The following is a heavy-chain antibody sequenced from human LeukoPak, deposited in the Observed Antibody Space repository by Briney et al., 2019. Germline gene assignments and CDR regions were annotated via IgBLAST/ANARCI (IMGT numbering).Heavy chain of an antibody. CDR1: GGSISSSSYY. V-gene: IGHV4-39*01. CDR2: IYYSGNT. D-gene: IGHD6-13*01. Sequence: SETLSLTCTVSGGSISSSSYYWGWIRQPPGKGLEWIGSIYYSGNTYYNPSLKSRVTISVDTSKNQFSLKLSSVTAADTAVYYCARHNSSSWYFPLTNYFDYWGQGTLVTVSS. CDR3: ARHNSSSWYFPLTNYFDY. J-gene: IGHJ4*02.